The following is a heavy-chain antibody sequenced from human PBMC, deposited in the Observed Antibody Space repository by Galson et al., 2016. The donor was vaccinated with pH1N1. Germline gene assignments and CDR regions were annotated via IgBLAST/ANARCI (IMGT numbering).Heavy chain of an antibody. CDR2: IFWNDDR. J-gene: IGHJ4*02. V-gene: IGHV2-5*01. CDR3: AHREYGDFVGSFDH. CDR1: GFSLRTSAVG. D-gene: IGHD4-17*01. Sequence: PALVKPPQTLRLTCTLSGFSLRTSAVGVGWIRQPPGEALEWLALIFWNDDRYYRPSLKNRLTITKGTSENLVVLTMTNMDPVDTATYYCAHREYGDFVGSFDHWGQGALVTVSS.